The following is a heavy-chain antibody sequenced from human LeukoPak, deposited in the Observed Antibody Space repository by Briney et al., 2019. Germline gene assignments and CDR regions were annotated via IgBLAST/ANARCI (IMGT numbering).Heavy chain of an antibody. D-gene: IGHD3-16*02. V-gene: IGHV1-24*01. J-gene: IGHJ4*02. CDR1: GYTLTELS. CDR2: FDPEDGET. Sequence: GASVKVSCKVSGYTLTELSMHWVRQAPGKGLEWMGGFDPEDGETIYAQKFQGRVTMTRDMSTSTVYMELSSLRSEDTAVYYCARDMITFGGVIVRPLAYWGQGTLVTVSS. CDR3: ARDMITFGGVIVRPLAY.